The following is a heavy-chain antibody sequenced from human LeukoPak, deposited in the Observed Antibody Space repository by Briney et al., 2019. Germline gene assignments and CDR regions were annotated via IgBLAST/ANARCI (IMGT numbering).Heavy chain of an antibody. Sequence: GGSLRLSCAASGFTFSSYVMGWVRQAPGKGLEWVSAISSSGGDSNYADSVKGRFTISRDNAKNSLYPQMNSLRAEDTAVYYCARRPYSSTWHHFDYWGQGTLVTVSS. J-gene: IGHJ4*02. D-gene: IGHD6-13*01. CDR2: ISSSGGDS. V-gene: IGHV3-23*01. CDR3: ARRPYSSTWHHFDY. CDR1: GFTFSSYV.